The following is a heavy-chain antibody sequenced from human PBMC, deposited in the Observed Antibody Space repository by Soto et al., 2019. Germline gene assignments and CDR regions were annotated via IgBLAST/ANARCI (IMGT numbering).Heavy chain of an antibody. J-gene: IGHJ4*02. CDR3: ARVHPPYGSGSYYAAFDY. CDR1: GFTFSSYW. D-gene: IGHD3-10*01. V-gene: IGHV3-74*01. Sequence: GGSLRLSCAASGFTFSSYWMHWVRQAPGKGLVWVSRINSDGSSTSYADSVKGRFTISRDNAKNTLYLQMNSLRAEDTAVYYCARVHPPYGSGSYYAAFDYWGQGTLVTVSS. CDR2: INSDGSST.